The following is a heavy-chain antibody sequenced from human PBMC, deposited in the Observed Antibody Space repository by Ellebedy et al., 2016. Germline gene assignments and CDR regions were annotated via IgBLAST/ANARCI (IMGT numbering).Heavy chain of an antibody. Sequence: SETLSLTXTVSGGSISSGGYYWSWIRQHPGKGLEWIGYIYYSGSTYYNPSLKSRVTISVDTSKNQFSLKLSSVTAADTAVYYCARAPYCSSTSCYRDYYYYYMDVWGKGTTVTVSS. CDR3: ARAPYCSSTSCYRDYYYYYMDV. D-gene: IGHD2-2*02. J-gene: IGHJ6*03. CDR1: GGSISSGGYY. V-gene: IGHV4-31*03. CDR2: IYYSGST.